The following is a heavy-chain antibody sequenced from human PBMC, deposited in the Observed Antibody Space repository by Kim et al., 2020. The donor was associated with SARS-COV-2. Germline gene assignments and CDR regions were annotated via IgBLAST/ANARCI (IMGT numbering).Heavy chain of an antibody. CDR2: ISYGGNT. V-gene: IGHV4-34*01. J-gene: IGHJ6*01. D-gene: IGHD3-3*01. CDR3: SRAYCLQYLDWTATKYYY. CDR1: GVSFRDYY. Sequence: SETLSLTCAVQGVSFRDYYWTWIRQSPGKGLEWIGEISYGGNTNYNPSLGSRVTMSIDTSRNSFSLKMTSVTAADTAVYYCSRAYCLQYLDWTATKYYY.